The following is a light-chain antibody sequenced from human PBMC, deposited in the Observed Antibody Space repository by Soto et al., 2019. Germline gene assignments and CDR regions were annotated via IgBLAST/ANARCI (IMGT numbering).Light chain of an antibody. CDR3: QQSYSLPLT. Sequence: DIVMTQSPDSLAVSLGERATINCKSSQSVLYSSNNKNYLVWYQQKPRQPPKLLIYWASSRESGVPDRFSGSGSGTDFTLTSSSLQAEDVAVYYCQQSYSLPLTFGGGTKVEIK. J-gene: IGKJ4*01. CDR2: WAS. V-gene: IGKV4-1*01. CDR1: QSVLYSSNNKNY.